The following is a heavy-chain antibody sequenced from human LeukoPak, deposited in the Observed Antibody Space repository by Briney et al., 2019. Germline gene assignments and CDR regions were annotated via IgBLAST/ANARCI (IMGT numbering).Heavy chain of an antibody. CDR2: ISAYNGNT. CDR3: ARDRDFWSGPKDYYYYGMDV. Sequence: ASVKVSCKASGYTFTSCGISWVRQAPGQGLEWMGWISAYNGNTNYAQKLQGRVTMTTDTSTSTAYMELRSLRSDDTAVYYCARDRDFWSGPKDYYYYGMDVWGQGTTVTVSS. D-gene: IGHD3-3*01. V-gene: IGHV1-18*01. CDR1: GYTFTSCG. J-gene: IGHJ6*02.